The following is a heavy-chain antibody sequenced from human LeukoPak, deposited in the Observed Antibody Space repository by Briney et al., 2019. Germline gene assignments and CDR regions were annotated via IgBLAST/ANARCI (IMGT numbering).Heavy chain of an antibody. V-gene: IGHV4-59*01. D-gene: IGHD4-23*01. CDR3: AREVYGGPLDY. CDR1: GGSISSYY. CDR2: IYYSGST. J-gene: IGHJ4*02. Sequence: SETLSLTCTVSGGSISSYYWSWIRQPPGKGLEWIGYIYYSGSTNYNPSLKSRVTISVDTSKNQFSLKLSSVTAADTAVYYCAREVYGGPLDYWGQGTLVTVSS.